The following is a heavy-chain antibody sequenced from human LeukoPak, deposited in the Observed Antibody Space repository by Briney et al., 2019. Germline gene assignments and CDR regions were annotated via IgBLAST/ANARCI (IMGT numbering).Heavy chain of an antibody. Sequence: GGSLRLSCAVSGFTFSSYAMNWVRQAPGKGLEWVSYISSSSSTIYYADSVKGQFTISRDNAKDSLYLQMNGLTAEDTAVYFCARGYPTDFDYWGQGTLVTVSS. CDR1: GFTFSSYA. J-gene: IGHJ4*02. CDR3: ARGYPTDFDY. V-gene: IGHV3-48*04. CDR2: ISSSSSTI. D-gene: IGHD1-1*01.